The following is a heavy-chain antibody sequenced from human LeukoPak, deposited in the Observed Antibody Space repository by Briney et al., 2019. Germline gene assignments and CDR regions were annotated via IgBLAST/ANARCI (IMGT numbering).Heavy chain of an antibody. J-gene: IGHJ4*02. CDR3: ARGRRDTAMINYFDY. V-gene: IGHV3-21*01. CDR2: ISSASGYM. D-gene: IGHD5-18*01. CDR1: GFTFSGYS. Sequence: PGGSLRLSCAASGFTFSGYSISWVCQAPGKGLEWVSSISSASGYMFYADSVKGRFTISRDNAKNSLYLQMNSLRAEDTAVFYCARGRRDTAMINYFDYWGQGTLVIVSS.